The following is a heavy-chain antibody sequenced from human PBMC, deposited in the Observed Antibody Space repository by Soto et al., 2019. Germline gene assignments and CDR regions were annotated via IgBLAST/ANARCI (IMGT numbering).Heavy chain of an antibody. CDR3: ARLPSNYYYYYMDV. CDR2: IYYSGST. V-gene: IGHV4-59*08. J-gene: IGHJ6*03. Sequence: SETLSLTCTVSGGSISSYYWSWIRQPPGKGLEWIGYIYYSGSTNYNPSLKSRVTISVDTSKNQFSLKLNSVTAADTAVYYCARLPSNYYYYYMDVWGKGTTVTVSS. D-gene: IGHD2-2*01. CDR1: GGSISSYY.